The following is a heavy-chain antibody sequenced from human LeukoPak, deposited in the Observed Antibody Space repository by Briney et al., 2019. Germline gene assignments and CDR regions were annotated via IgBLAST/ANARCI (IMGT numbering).Heavy chain of an antibody. V-gene: IGHV1-2*06. CDR3: ARAGIAAAGTLDY. Sequence: ASVKVSCKASGYTFTGYYMHWVRQAPGQGLEWMGRINPNSGDTNYAQKFQGRVTMTRDTSISTAYMELSRLRSDDTAVYYCARAGIAAAGTLDYWGQGTLVTVSS. J-gene: IGHJ4*02. CDR1: GYTFTGYY. CDR2: INPNSGDT. D-gene: IGHD6-13*01.